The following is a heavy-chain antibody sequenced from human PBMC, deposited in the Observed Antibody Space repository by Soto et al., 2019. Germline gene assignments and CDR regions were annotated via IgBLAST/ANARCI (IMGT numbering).Heavy chain of an antibody. D-gene: IGHD6-13*01. CDR3: ARESHSSSWTQNWFDP. Sequence: PSETLSLTCTVSGGSISSYYWSWIRQPPGKGLEWIGYIYYSGSTNYNPSLKSRVTISVDTSKNQFSLKLSSVTAADTAVYYCARESHSSSWTQNWFDPWGQGTLVTVSS. V-gene: IGHV4-59*12. J-gene: IGHJ5*02. CDR1: GGSISSYY. CDR2: IYYSGST.